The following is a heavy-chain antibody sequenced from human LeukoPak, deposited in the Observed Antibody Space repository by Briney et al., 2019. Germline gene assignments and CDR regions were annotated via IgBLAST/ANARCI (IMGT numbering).Heavy chain of an antibody. J-gene: IGHJ4*02. CDR2: IGYDGTNE. Sequence: GGSLRLSCAASGFTFSSYGMHWVRQAPGKGLEWVALIGYDGTNEYYADSVKGRFTISRDNAKNSLYLQMNSLRDEDTAVYYCARDEAAIWFGELLLSYFDYWGQGTLVTVSS. D-gene: IGHD3-10*01. V-gene: IGHV3-33*01. CDR3: ARDEAAIWFGELLLSYFDY. CDR1: GFTFSSYG.